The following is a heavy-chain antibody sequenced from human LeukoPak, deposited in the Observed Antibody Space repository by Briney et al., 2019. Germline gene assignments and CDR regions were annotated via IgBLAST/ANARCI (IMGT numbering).Heavy chain of an antibody. CDR1: GGSIISYY. D-gene: IGHD5-24*01. J-gene: IGHJ4*02. CDR2: IYYSGST. Sequence: SETLSLTCVVSGGSIISYYWSWIRQPPGKGLEWIGYIYYSGSTNYNPSLKSRVTISVDTSKNQLSLKLRSVTAADTAVYYCARGGRDGYTLYPLDYWGQGTLVTVSS. CDR3: ARGGRDGYTLYPLDY. V-gene: IGHV4-59*08.